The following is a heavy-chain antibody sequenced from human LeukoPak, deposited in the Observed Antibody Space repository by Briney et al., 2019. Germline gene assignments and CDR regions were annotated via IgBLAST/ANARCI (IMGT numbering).Heavy chain of an antibody. CDR1: GFTFSGSA. D-gene: IGHD6-19*01. CDR2: IRSKANSYAT. Sequence: GGSLRLSCAASGFTFSGSAMHWVRQASGKGLEWVGRIRSKANSYATAYAASVKGRFTISRDDSKNTAYLQMNSLKTEDTAVYYCTGQNSGWYDFDYWGQGTLVTVSS. V-gene: IGHV3-73*01. CDR3: TGQNSGWYDFDY. J-gene: IGHJ4*02.